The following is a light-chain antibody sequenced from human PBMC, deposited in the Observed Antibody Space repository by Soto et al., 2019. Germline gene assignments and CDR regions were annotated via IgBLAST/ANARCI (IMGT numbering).Light chain of an antibody. CDR2: GAS. J-gene: IGKJ5*01. CDR1: QSVSSSY. Sequence: IVLTQSPGTLSLSPGERAALSCRAIQSVSSSYLAWYQQKPGQAPRLLIYGASSRATGIPDRFSGSGSGTDFTLTISRLEPEDFAVYYCQHYGRSLPITFGQGTRLEIK. V-gene: IGKV3-20*01. CDR3: QHYGRSLPIT.